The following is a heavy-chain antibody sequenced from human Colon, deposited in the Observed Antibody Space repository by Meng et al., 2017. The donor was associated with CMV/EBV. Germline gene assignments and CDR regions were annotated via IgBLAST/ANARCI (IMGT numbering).Heavy chain of an antibody. CDR2: INGVGDTT. V-gene: IGHV3-23*01. Sequence: GESLKISCAASGFTFTRNSMSWVRQAPGKGLEWVSGINGVGDTTYYADSVKGRFTISRDNSKNTLYLRMIDLRAEDTAMYYCAKDRAYCGSFSCSPNYFDGWGQGNLVTVSS. D-gene: IGHD2-21*01. CDR1: GFTFTRNS. J-gene: IGHJ4*02. CDR3: AKDRAYCGSFSCSPNYFDG.